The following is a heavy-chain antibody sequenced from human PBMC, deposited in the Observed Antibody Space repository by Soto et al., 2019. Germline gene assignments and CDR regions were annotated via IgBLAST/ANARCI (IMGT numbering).Heavy chain of an antibody. CDR2: ISRSGDIT. J-gene: IGHJ6*02. Sequence: EVQLLESGGALAQPGGSLRLSCAASGSTFSAFCMNWVRRAPGKGLEWVSAISRSGDITYYADSMKGRFTISRDNSKNTLYLEMNSLTGDDTAVYYCAKGGFWVHYGMDVWGQGTTVIVSS. D-gene: IGHD2-15*01. V-gene: IGHV3-23*01. CDR3: AKGGFWVHYGMDV. CDR1: GSTFSAFC.